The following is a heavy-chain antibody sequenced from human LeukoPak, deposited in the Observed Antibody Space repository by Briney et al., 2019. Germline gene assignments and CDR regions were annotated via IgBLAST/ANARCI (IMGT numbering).Heavy chain of an antibody. CDR2: IYYSGST. CDR1: GGSISSYY. J-gene: IGHJ4*02. D-gene: IGHD3-22*01. Sequence: DPSETLSLTCTVSGGSISSYYWSWIRQPPGKGLEWIGYIYYSGSTNYNPSLKSRATISVDTSKNQFSLKLSSVTAADTAVYYCARVDYYDANFDYWGQGTLVTVSS. V-gene: IGHV4-59*01. CDR3: ARVDYYDANFDY.